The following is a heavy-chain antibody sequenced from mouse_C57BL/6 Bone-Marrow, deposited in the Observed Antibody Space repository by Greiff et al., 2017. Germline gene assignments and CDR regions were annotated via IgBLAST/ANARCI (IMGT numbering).Heavy chain of an antibody. CDR2: IYPGSGNT. Sequence: VQLVESGPELVKPGASVKISCKASGYSFTSYYIHWVKQRPGQGLEWIGWIYPGSGNTKYNEKFKGKATLTADTSSSTAYMQLSSLTSEDSAVYYCARSLLRLLAYWGQGTLVTVSA. J-gene: IGHJ3*01. CDR3: ARSLLRLLAY. CDR1: GYSFTSYY. V-gene: IGHV1-66*01. D-gene: IGHD1-2*01.